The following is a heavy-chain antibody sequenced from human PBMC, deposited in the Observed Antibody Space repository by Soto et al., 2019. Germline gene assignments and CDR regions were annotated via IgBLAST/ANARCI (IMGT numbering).Heavy chain of an antibody. CDR3: AREARGTIIVPRGVFDY. D-gene: IGHD3-22*01. J-gene: IGHJ4*02. CDR2: INPNSGGT. CDR1: GYTFTGYY. V-gene: IGHV1-2*02. Sequence: ASVKVSCKASGYTFTGYYMHWVRQAPGQGLEWMGWINPNSGGTNYAQKFQGRVTMTRDTSISTAYMELSRLRSDDTAVYYCAREARGTIIVPRGVFDYWGQGTLVTVSS.